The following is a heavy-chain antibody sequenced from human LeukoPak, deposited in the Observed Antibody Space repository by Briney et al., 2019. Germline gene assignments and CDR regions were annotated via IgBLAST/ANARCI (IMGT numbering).Heavy chain of an antibody. CDR2: ISAYNGNT. V-gene: IGHV1-18*01. D-gene: IGHD3-9*01. CDR3: AREVRYFDWLSPFHRDYHYYFDY. Sequence: ASVKVSCKASGYTFTSYGISWVRQAPGQGLEWMGWISAYNGNTNYAQKLQGRVTMTTDTSTSTAYMELRSLRSEDTAVYYCAREVRYFDWLSPFHRDYHYYFDYWGQGTLVTVSS. CDR1: GYTFTSYG. J-gene: IGHJ4*02.